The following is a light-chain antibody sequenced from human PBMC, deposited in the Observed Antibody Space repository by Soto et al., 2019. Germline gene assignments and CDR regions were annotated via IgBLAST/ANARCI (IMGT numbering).Light chain of an antibody. CDR3: SSYAGSFYV. J-gene: IGLJ1*01. CDR1: SSDVGGYNY. CDR2: EVS. V-gene: IGLV2-8*01. Sequence: QSALTQPPSASGSPGQSVTISCTGTSSDVGGYNYVSWYQQHPGKAPKLMIYEVSKRPSGVPDRFSGSKSGNTASLTVSGLQAEDEAEYYCSSYAGSFYVFGTGTKLTVL.